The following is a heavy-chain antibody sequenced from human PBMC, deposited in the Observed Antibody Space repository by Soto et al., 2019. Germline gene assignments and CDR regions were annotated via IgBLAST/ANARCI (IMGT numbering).Heavy chain of an antibody. CDR2: INAGNGNT. CDR1: GYTFTSYA. J-gene: IGHJ3*02. V-gene: IGHV1-3*01. CDR3: ARASVVVAATTYSDFDI. D-gene: IGHD2-15*01. Sequence: ASVKVSCKASGYTFTSYAMHWVRQAPGQRLEWMGWINAGNGNTKYAQKFQGRVTITRDTSASTAYMELSSLRSDDTAVYYCARASVVVAATTYSDFDIWGQGTLVTVSS.